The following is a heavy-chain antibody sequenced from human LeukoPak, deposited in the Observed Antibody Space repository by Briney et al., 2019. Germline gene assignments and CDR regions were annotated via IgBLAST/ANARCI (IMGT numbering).Heavy chain of an antibody. CDR2: ISSSGSNI. Sequence: GGSLRLSCAASGFTFSDYYMSWIRQAPGKGLEWISYISSSGSNIYYADSVKGRFTISRDNAKNSLYLQMNSLRAEDTAVYYCARVRGSYANDYWGQGTLVTVSS. CDR3: ARVRGSYANDY. D-gene: IGHD3-10*01. J-gene: IGHJ4*02. V-gene: IGHV3-11*04. CDR1: GFTFSDYY.